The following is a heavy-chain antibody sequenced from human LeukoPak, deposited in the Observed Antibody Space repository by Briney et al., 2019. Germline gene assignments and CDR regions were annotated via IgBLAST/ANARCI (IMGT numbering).Heavy chain of an antibody. D-gene: IGHD3-3*01. CDR3: AKIGRRYDFWTGYYEEEVDYMDV. CDR1: GFTFSNYG. CDR2: ISDSGGST. Sequence: GGSLRLPCAASGFTFSNYGMSWVRQAPGKGLEWVSGISDSGGSTKYEVSVKGRFTISRDNYKDTLYLQMNSLRAEDTAVYYCAKIGRRYDFWTGYYEEEVDYMDVWGKGTTVTVSS. J-gene: IGHJ6*03. V-gene: IGHV3-23*02.